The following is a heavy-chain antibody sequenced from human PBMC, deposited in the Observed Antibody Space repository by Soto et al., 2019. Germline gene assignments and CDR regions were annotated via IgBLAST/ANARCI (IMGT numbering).Heavy chain of an antibody. CDR3: GKGADSGYYTGDR. J-gene: IGHJ5*02. V-gene: IGHV3-48*01. Sequence: EVQLVESGGMLVQPGGSLRLSCAASGLTLSTSSMNWVRQAQGKGLEWISYIRRHTSVTAYADSVKGRFTISRDSAKNSLYLQMDSLRVEDTAVYYCGKGADSGYYTGDRWGQGTLVTVSS. CDR1: GLTLSTSS. CDR2: IRRHTSVT. D-gene: IGHD3-22*01.